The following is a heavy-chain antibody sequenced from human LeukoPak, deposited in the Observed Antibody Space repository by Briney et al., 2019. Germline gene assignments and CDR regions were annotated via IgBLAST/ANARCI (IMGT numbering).Heavy chain of an antibody. CDR1: GGTFSSYT. CDR3: AKGPPQNWFDP. J-gene: IGHJ5*02. CDR2: IIPILGIA. V-gene: IGHV1-69*02. Sequence: SVKVTCTASGGTFSSYTISWVRQPPGQGLEWMGRIIPILGIANYAQKFQGRVTITADKSTSTAYMELSSLRSEDTAVYYCAKGPPQNWFDPWGQGTLVTVSS.